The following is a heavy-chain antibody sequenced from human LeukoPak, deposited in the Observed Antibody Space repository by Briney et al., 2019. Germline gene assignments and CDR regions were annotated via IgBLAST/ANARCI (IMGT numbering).Heavy chain of an antibody. Sequence: GGSLRLSCAASGFTFSSYSMNWVRQAPGKGLEWVSSISSSSSYIYYADSVKGRLNISRDDAKNSLYLQMNSLRAEDTAVYYCARGPLNPKAAAGTISSYWGQGTLVTVSS. CDR1: GFTFSSYS. V-gene: IGHV3-21*01. J-gene: IGHJ4*02. CDR3: ARGPLNPKAAAGTISSY. D-gene: IGHD6-13*01. CDR2: ISSSSSYI.